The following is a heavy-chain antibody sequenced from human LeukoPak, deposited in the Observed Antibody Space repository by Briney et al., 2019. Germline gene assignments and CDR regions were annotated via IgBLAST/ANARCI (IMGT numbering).Heavy chain of an antibody. CDR3: VRHRGGYSGYYYAVDI. V-gene: IGHV4-4*09. J-gene: IGHJ3*02. D-gene: IGHD5-12*01. CDR2: IYTSGST. Sequence: SETLSLNCTVSGGSTSSYYWSWLRQRQGQGLVGIRYIYTSGSTNSNNYHNSVVTITVDTSRTEFTVKLSPVTAADTAVYYCVRHRGGYSGYYYAVDIWGQGTMVTVSS. CDR1: GGSTSSYY.